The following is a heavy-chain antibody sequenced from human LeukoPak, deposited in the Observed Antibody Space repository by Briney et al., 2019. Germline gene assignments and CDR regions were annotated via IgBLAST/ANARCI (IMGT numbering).Heavy chain of an antibody. Sequence: GGSLRLSCAAYGFTFSSYGMHWVRQAPGKGLEWVAFIRYEGSNKYYADSVKGRFTISRDNSKNTLYLQMNSLRAEDTAVYYCAKDAKPRFLPQNWFDPWGQGTLVTVSS. V-gene: IGHV3-30*02. J-gene: IGHJ5*02. CDR3: AKDAKPRFLPQNWFDP. CDR1: GFTFSSYG. D-gene: IGHD3-3*01. CDR2: IRYEGSNK.